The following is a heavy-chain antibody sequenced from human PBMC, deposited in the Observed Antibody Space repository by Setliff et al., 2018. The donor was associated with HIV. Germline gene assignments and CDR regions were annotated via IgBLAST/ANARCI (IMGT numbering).Heavy chain of an antibody. J-gene: IGHJ4*02. Sequence: SETLSLTCTVSGGSISSSTYYWGWIRQPPGKGLEWIGSLYYSGGTYYNPSLKSRVTISVDTSKNQFSLRLNSVTAADTAVYFCTREGRCDPAMATTRIDCWGQGKLVTVSS. CDR3: TREGRCDPAMATTRIDC. CDR1: GGSISSSTYY. CDR2: LYYSGGT. V-gene: IGHV4-39*02. D-gene: IGHD1-1*01.